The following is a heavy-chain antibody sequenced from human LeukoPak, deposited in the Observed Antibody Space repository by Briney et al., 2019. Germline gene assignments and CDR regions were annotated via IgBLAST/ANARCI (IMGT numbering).Heavy chain of an antibody. J-gene: IGHJ4*02. D-gene: IGHD2/OR15-2a*01. CDR1: GGNFTSYT. CDR2: IIPILGIA. CDR3: ARFNSATYLAHP. V-gene: IGHV1-69*02. Sequence: SVKVSCKASGGNFTSYTISWVRQAPGQGLEWMGRIIPILGIANYAQKFQGRVTITADKSTSTAYMELSGLRAEDTAVYYCARFNSATYLAHPWGQGTLVTVSS.